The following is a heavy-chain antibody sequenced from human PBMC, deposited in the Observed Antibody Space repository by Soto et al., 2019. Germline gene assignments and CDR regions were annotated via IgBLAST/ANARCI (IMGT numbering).Heavy chain of an antibody. CDR3: ARSTELITRVRRISGPMVAFDI. V-gene: IGHV1-18*01. Sequence: SVKVSCKASGVTLSSYAISWVRQAPLQGRERMGWISAYNGHTNYAQKLQGRVTMTTDTSTSTAYMERRSLSSDDTAVYYCARSTELITRVRRISGPMVAFDIWRQRTMVTVS. J-gene: IGHJ3*02. CDR1: GVTLSSYA. D-gene: IGHD3-10*01. CDR2: ISAYNGHT.